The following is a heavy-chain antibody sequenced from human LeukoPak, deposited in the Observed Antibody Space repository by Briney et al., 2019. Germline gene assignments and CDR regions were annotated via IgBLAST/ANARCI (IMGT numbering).Heavy chain of an antibody. D-gene: IGHD2-15*01. Sequence: GESLKISCKGSGYSFTSYWIGWVRQMPGKGLEWMGIIYPGDSDTRYSPSFQGQATISADKSISTAYLQWSSLKASDTAMYYCARHEASHCSGGSCYYSLDYWGQGALVTVSS. V-gene: IGHV5-51*01. CDR3: ARHEASHCSGGSCYYSLDY. CDR1: GYSFTSYW. J-gene: IGHJ4*02. CDR2: IYPGDSDT.